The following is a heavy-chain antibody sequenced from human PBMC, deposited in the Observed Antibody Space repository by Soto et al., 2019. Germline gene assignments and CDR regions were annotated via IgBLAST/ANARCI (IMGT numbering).Heavy chain of an antibody. CDR3: TRRYSSGWYWFDP. D-gene: IGHD6-19*01. CDR1: GFSFGDSA. V-gene: IGHV3-49*03. CDR2: IRSKAYSGTT. J-gene: IGHJ5*02. Sequence: GSLRLSCTASGFSFGDSAMSWFRQAPGKGLEWVGFIRSKAYSGTTEYAASVRGRFTISRDDSKSIAYLQMNNLKTEDTAVYYCTRRYSSGWYWFDPWRQGTLVTVSS.